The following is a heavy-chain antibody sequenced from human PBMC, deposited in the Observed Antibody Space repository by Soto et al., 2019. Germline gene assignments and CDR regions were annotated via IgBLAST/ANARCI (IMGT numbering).Heavy chain of an antibody. D-gene: IGHD1-26*01. CDR2: IHSDGSST. Sequence: EVQLLESGGGLVQPGESLRLSCAASGFTFSYYWMHWVRQAPGMGLMWVSRIHSDGSSTTYADSVKGRFTISRDNARNTLYLHMNILRAEDTAVYYCARGDRGAFDLWGQGTVLTVSP. V-gene: IGHV3-74*01. CDR3: ARGDRGAFDL. CDR1: GFTFSYYW. J-gene: IGHJ3*01.